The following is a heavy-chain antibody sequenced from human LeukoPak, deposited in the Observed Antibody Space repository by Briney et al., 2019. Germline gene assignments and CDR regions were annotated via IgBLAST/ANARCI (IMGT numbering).Heavy chain of an antibody. CDR3: TTVDSGSYLNYFYYYMDV. CDR2: IKSKTDGGTT. V-gene: IGHV3-15*01. CDR1: GFTFSNAW. Sequence: GGSLRLSCAPSGFTFSNAWMSWVRQAPGKGLEWVGRIKSKTDGGTTDYAAPVKGRFTISRDDSKNTLYLQMNSLKTEDTAVYYCTTVDSGSYLNYFYYYMDVWGKGTTVTVSS. J-gene: IGHJ6*03. D-gene: IGHD3-10*01.